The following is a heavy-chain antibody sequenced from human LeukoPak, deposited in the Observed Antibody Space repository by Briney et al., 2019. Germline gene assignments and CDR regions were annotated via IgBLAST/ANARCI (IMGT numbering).Heavy chain of an antibody. CDR1: GGSISSYY. Sequence: SETLSLTCTVSGGSISSYYWSWIRQPPGKGLEWIGYIYSSGSTNYNSSLKSRVTISVDTSKNQFSLKLTSVTAADTAVYYCARSEGYSSPQNYWGQGTLATVSS. V-gene: IGHV4-59*01. CDR3: ARSEGYSSPQNY. CDR2: IYSSGST. J-gene: IGHJ4*02. D-gene: IGHD6-19*01.